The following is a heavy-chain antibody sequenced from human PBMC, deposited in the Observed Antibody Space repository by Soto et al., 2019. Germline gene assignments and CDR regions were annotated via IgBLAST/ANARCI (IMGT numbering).Heavy chain of an antibody. D-gene: IGHD2-2*02. J-gene: IGHJ4*02. V-gene: IGHV1-69*13. Sequence: SVKVSGKASGLTFSSYAISWVRQAPGQGLEWMGGIIPIFGTANYAPKFQGRVTMTADDSTSTAYMELSSLRSQDPAVYYCALGYCSRTCCYTGQDYWGQGTLVTDS. CDR2: IIPIFGTA. CDR3: ALGYCSRTCCYTGQDY. CDR1: GLTFSSYA.